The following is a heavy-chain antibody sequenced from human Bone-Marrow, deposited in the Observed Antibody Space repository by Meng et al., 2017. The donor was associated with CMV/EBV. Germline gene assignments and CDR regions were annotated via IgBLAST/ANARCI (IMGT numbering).Heavy chain of an antibody. V-gene: IGHV3-23*04. CDR3: AKDRGGSYYGY. CDR2: ISGSGGST. CDR1: GLTLSSYA. D-gene: IGHD1-26*01. Sequence: EVLLVGQRVGVGRSGGSRRRSCDAYGLTLSSYARCRLRQAPGKGLDRVAAISGSGGSTYYVDTVKGRFTISRDNYKNTLYLQMNSLRAEDTAVYYCAKDRGGSYYGYGGQGTLVTVS. J-gene: IGHJ4*02.